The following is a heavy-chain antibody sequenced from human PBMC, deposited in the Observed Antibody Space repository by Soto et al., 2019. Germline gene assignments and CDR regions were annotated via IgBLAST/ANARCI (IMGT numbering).Heavy chain of an antibody. CDR2: IYYSGST. V-gene: IGHV4-31*03. CDR3: ARASSDVGATNFDY. D-gene: IGHD1-26*01. Sequence: QVQLQESGPGLVKPSQTLSLTCTVSGGSISSGGYYWSWIRQHPGKGLEWIGYIYYSGSTYYNPSLKSRVNISVDTSKNQFALKLSSVTAADTAVYYCARASSDVGATNFDYWGQGTLVTVSS. CDR1: GGSISSGGYY. J-gene: IGHJ4*02.